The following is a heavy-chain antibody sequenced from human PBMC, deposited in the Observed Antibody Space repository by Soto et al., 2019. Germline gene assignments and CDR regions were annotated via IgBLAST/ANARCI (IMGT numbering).Heavy chain of an antibody. J-gene: IGHJ5*02. V-gene: IGHV3-23*01. CDR3: AKNQGVELVPLATVDWFDP. CDR1: GFIYENFG. D-gene: IGHD1-26*01. Sequence: GGSLRLSCAASGFIYENFGMSWVRQAPGKGLEWISSISGSGFKKYYADSVKGRFTISRDNSKSTVYMELNNLSAEDTAVYHCAKNQGVELVPLATVDWFDPWGQGSVVTVSS. CDR2: ISGSGFKK.